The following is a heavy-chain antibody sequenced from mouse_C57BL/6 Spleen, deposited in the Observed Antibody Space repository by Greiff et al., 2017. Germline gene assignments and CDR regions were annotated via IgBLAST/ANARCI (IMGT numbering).Heavy chain of an antibody. D-gene: IGHD2-4*01. V-gene: IGHV3-8*01. J-gene: IGHJ1*03. CDR3: ARYLYDYDGDWYFDV. CDR2: ISYSGST. Sequence: EVKLVESGPGLAKPSQTLSLTCSVTGYSITSAYWNWIRKFPGNKLEYMGYISYSGSTYYNPSLKSRISITRDTSKNQYYLQLNSVTTEDTATYYCARYLYDYDGDWYFDVWGTGTTVTVSS. CDR1: GYSITSAY.